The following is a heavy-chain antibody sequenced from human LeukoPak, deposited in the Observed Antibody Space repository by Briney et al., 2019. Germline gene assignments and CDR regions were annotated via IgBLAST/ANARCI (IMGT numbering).Heavy chain of an antibody. CDR1: GFTLSDYS. J-gene: IGHJ4*02. V-gene: IGHV3-48*04. CDR2: ISSTSNTI. Sequence: GGPLSLSCAASGFTLSDYSMNWVRQAPGKGLEWVSFISSTSNTIYYADSVKGRFTISRDDARNSLYLQMSGLRVEDTAVYYCARDSSRIAARRDFDYWGQGTLVTVSS. D-gene: IGHD6-6*01. CDR3: ARDSSRIAARRDFDY.